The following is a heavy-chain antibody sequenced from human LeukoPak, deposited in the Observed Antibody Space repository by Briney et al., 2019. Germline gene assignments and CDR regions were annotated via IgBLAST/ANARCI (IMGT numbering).Heavy chain of an antibody. J-gene: IGHJ4*02. CDR1: GYSISSGYY. V-gene: IGHV4-38-2*01. CDR2: IYHSGST. D-gene: IGHD3-10*01. Sequence: SETLSLTCAVSGYSISSGYYWGWIRQPPGKGLEWIGSIYHSGSTYYNPSLKSRVTISVDTSKNQFSLKLSSVTAADTAVYYCASAYGSGSYSDYWGQGTLVAVSS. CDR3: ASAYGSGSYSDY.